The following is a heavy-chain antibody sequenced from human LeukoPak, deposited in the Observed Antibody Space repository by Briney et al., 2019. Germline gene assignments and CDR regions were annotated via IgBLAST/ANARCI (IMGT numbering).Heavy chain of an antibody. Sequence: GRSLRLSCGASGFTFSSCAMSWVRQAPGKGLEWVSTISDSGADTYYADSVRGRFTISRDNSKNTLYLGMDSLGAEDTAIYYCAKYRLVGARGYFDYWGQGILVTVSS. J-gene: IGHJ4*02. D-gene: IGHD1-26*01. CDR3: AKYRLVGARGYFDY. CDR2: ISDSGADT. CDR1: GFTFSSCA. V-gene: IGHV3-23*01.